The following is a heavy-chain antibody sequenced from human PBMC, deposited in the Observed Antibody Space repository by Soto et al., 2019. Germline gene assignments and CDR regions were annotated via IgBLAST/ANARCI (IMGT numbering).Heavy chain of an antibody. CDR1: GFTFSSYG. V-gene: IGHV3-30*18. CDR2: ISYDGSNK. CDR3: AKTVVFYYYYDMDV. Sequence: QVQLVESGGGVVQPGRSQRLSCAASGFTFSSYGMHWVRQAPGKGLEWVAVISYDGSNKYYADSVKGRFTISRDNSKNTLYLQMNSLRVEDTAVYYCAKTVVFYYYYDMDVWGQGTTVTVSS. D-gene: IGHD3-10*01. J-gene: IGHJ6*02.